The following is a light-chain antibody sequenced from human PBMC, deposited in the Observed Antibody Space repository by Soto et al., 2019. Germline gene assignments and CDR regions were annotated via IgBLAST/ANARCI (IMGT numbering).Light chain of an antibody. CDR3: QQYDRSPPWT. CDR2: GAS. CDR1: QSVSSSF. V-gene: IGKV3-20*01. J-gene: IGKJ1*01. Sequence: EIVLTQSPGTLSLSPGERVTLSCRASQSVSSSFLAWYQQKPGQAPRLLIYGASSRASGIPDRFSGSGSGTDFTLTISRLEPEDFAVYYCQQYDRSPPWTFGQGTKVEIK.